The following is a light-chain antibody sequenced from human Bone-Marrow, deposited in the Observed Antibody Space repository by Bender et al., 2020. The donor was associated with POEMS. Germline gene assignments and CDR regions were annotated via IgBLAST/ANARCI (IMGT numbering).Light chain of an antibody. V-gene: IGLV3-25*03. J-gene: IGLJ2*01. CDR2: KDT. CDR1: ALPKQY. Sequence: SSELTQPPSVSVSPGQTARITCSGDALPKQYAYWYQQKPGQAPLIVIYKDTERPSGIPGRFSGSTSGTTVTLTISGVQAEDEAVYHCQSADNSGTYVIFGGGTKLTVL. CDR3: QSADNSGTYVI.